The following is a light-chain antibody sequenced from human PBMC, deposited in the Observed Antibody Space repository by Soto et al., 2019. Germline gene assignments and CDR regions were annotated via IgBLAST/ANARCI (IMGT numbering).Light chain of an antibody. CDR1: QSVSSY. V-gene: IGKV3-11*01. J-gene: IGKJ1*01. CDR2: DAS. CDR3: QQRGNWPRT. Sequence: EIVLTQSPATLPLSPGERATLSCRASQSVSSYLAWYQQKPGQAPRLLIYDASKRATGIPARFSGSGSGTDFTLPISNLEPEDFAVYYCQQRGNWPRTFGQGTKVEIK.